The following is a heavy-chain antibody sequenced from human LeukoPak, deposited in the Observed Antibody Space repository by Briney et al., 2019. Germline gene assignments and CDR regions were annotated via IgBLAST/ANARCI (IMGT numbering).Heavy chain of an antibody. CDR3: ARHSWTWGNDY. D-gene: IGHD7-27*01. Sequence: SETLSLTCTVPGGSISSSSYYWGWIRQPPGKGLEWIGSIYYSGSTYYNPSLKSRVTISVDTSKNQFSLKLSSVTAADTAVYYCARHSWTWGNDYWGQGTLVTVSS. CDR2: IYYSGST. J-gene: IGHJ4*02. CDR1: GGSISSSSYY. V-gene: IGHV4-39*01.